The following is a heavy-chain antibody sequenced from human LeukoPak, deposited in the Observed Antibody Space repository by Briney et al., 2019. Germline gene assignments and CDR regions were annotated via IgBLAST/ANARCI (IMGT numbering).Heavy chain of an antibody. D-gene: IGHD2-15*01. CDR2: ISSNGGST. CDR1: GFTFSRYA. V-gene: IGHV3-64*01. CDR3: VIDETRCSGRSCYLSGLYGMDV. J-gene: IGHJ6*02. Sequence: GGSLRLSCAASGFTFSRYAMHWVRQAPGKGLEYVSAISSNGGSTYYANSVKGRFTISRDNSKNTLYLQMASLRAEDMAVYYCVIDETRCSGRSCYLSGLYGMDVWGQGTTVTVSS.